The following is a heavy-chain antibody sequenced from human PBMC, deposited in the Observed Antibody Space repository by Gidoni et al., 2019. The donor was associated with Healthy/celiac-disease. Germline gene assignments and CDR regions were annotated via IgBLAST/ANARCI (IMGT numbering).Heavy chain of an antibody. Sequence: EVQLVASGGGLVQPGRSLRLSCAASGFTFDDYAMHWVRQAPGKGLEWVSGISWNSGSIGYADSVKGRFTISRDNAKNSLYLQMNSLRAEDTALYYCAKDDDYDILTGYPDYWGQGTLVTVSS. J-gene: IGHJ4*02. CDR3: AKDDDYDILTGYPDY. CDR1: GFTFDDYA. V-gene: IGHV3-9*01. CDR2: ISWNSGSI. D-gene: IGHD3-9*01.